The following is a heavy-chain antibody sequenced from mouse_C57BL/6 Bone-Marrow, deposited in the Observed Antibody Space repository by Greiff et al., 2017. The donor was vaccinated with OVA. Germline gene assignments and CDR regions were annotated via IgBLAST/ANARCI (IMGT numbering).Heavy chain of an antibody. CDR1: GFSLTRYG. Sequence: QVQLQQSGPGLVQPSQSLSITCTVSGFSLTRYGVHWVRQSPGKGLEWLGVIWSGGSTDYNAAFISRLSISKDNSKSQVFFKMNSLQADDTAIYYCASFYGLSYWYFDVWGTGTTVTVSS. D-gene: IGHD1-1*01. CDR3: ASFYGLSYWYFDV. J-gene: IGHJ1*03. V-gene: IGHV2-2*01. CDR2: IWSGGST.